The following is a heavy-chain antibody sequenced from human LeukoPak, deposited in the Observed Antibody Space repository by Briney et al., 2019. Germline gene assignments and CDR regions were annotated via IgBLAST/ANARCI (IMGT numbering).Heavy chain of an antibody. CDR1: GGTFSSYA. Sequence: SVKVSCKASGGTFSSYAISWVRQAPGQGLEWMGRIIPILGIANYAQKFQGRVTITADKSTSTAYMEQSSLRSEDTAVYYCARRGYCSGGSCSKDAFDIWGQGTMVTVSS. D-gene: IGHD2-15*01. CDR3: ARRGYCSGGSCSKDAFDI. V-gene: IGHV1-69*04. J-gene: IGHJ3*02. CDR2: IIPILGIA.